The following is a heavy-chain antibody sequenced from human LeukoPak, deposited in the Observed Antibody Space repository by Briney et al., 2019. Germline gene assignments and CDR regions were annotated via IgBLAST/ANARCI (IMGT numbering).Heavy chain of an antibody. Sequence: PGESLRLSCAASGFTVSSNYMSWVRQAPGKGLEWVSVIYSGGSTYYADSVKGRFTISRDNSKNTLYLQMNSLRAEDTAVYYCARDLVGATGYWGQGTLVTVSS. CDR3: ARDLVGATGY. V-gene: IGHV3-53*01. CDR2: IYSGGST. D-gene: IGHD1-26*01. CDR1: GFTVSSNY. J-gene: IGHJ4*02.